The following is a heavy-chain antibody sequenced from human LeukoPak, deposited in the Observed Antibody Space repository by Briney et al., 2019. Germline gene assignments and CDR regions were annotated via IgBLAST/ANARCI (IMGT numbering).Heavy chain of an antibody. CDR1: GDSFSSVDYY. V-gene: IGHV4-39*07. CDR3: AKGAGGFSYYNWFDP. Sequence: SETLSLTCTVSGDSFSSVDYYWGWIRQPPGTGLEWIGNIYYSGSTYYNPSLKSRVTISLDTSKNQFSLKLASVTAADTAIYYCAKGAGGFSYYNWFDPWGQGTLVTVSS. D-gene: IGHD5-18*01. CDR2: IYYSGST. J-gene: IGHJ5*02.